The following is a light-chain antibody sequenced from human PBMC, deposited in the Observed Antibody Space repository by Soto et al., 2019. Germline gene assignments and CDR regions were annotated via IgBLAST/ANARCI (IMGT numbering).Light chain of an antibody. J-gene: IGKJ2*01. CDR2: GAS. CDR1: QSVSSSY. V-gene: IGKV3-20*01. Sequence: EIVLTQSPGTLSLSPGERATLSCRASQSVSSSYFAWYQQKPGQAPRLLIYGASTRATGIPDRFSGSGSGTDFTLTISRLEPEDFAVYYCQQNGGSYTFGQGTKLEIK. CDR3: QQNGGSYT.